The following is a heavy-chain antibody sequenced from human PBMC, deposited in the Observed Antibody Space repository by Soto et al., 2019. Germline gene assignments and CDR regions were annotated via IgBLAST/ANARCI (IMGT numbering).Heavy chain of an antibody. J-gene: IGHJ6*03. Sequence: GGSLRLSCAASGFTFSSYAMSWVRQAPGKGLEWVSAISGSGGSTYYADSVKGRFTISRDNSKNTLYLQMNSLRAEDTAVYYCAKDNRLWFGELPPSNYYYYMDVWGKGTTVTVSS. CDR2: ISGSGGST. CDR3: AKDNRLWFGELPPSNYYYYMDV. D-gene: IGHD3-10*01. CDR1: GFTFSSYA. V-gene: IGHV3-23*01.